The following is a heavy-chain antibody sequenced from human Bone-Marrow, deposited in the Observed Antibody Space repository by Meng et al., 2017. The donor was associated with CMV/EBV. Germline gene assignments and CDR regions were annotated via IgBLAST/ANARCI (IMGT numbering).Heavy chain of an antibody. CDR1: GGTFSSYA. D-gene: IGHD2/OR15-2a*01. Sequence: KAAGGTFSSYAISGVRQAPGQGLGWMGGINPIFGTANYAQKFQSRVRITTDESTSTAYMELSSLRSEDTAVYYCARETQQYSNWFDPWGQGTLVTVSS. CDR2: INPIFGTA. J-gene: IGHJ5*02. CDR3: ARETQQYSNWFDP. V-gene: IGHV1-69*05.